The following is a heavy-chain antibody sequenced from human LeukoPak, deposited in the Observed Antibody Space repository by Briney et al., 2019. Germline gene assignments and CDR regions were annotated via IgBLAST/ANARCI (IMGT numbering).Heavy chain of an antibody. V-gene: IGHV1-18*01. CDR1: GYTFTNYG. CDR2: IKTYNGNT. Sequence: ASVKVSCKASGYTFTNYGTSWVRQAPGQGLAWMGWIKTYNGNTNYAQKFLGRVTMTTDTSTRTAYMELRSLRSDDTAMYYCVRTTFYDILTGFVDFWGQGTLVTVSS. CDR3: VRTTFYDILTGFVDF. D-gene: IGHD3-9*01. J-gene: IGHJ4*02.